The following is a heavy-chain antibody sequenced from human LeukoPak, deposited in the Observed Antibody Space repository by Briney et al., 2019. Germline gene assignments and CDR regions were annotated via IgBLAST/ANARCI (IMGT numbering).Heavy chain of an antibody. V-gene: IGHV3-33*08. D-gene: IGHD3-22*01. J-gene: IGHJ6*02. CDR2: IWYDGSNK. Sequence: TGGSLRLSCAASGFTFSSYGMHWVRQAPGKGLEWVAVIWYDGSNKYYADSVKGRFTISRDNSKNTLYLQMNSLRAEDTAVYYCARGTLNYYDSSGYDYYYYGMDVWGQGTTVTVSS. CDR1: GFTFSSYG. CDR3: ARGTLNYYDSSGYDYYYYGMDV.